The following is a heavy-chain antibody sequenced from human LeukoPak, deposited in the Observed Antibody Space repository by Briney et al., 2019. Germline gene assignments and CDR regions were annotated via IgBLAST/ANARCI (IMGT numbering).Heavy chain of an antibody. Sequence: GRSLRLSCAASGFTFSSYGMHWVRQAPGKGLEWVAFIQYDGSNKYYADSVKGRFTISRDNSKNTLYLQMNSLRAEDTTVYYCAKGFGIAAVDYWGQGTLVTVSS. V-gene: IGHV3-30*02. CDR2: IQYDGSNK. J-gene: IGHJ4*02. CDR1: GFTFSSYG. D-gene: IGHD6-13*01. CDR3: AKGFGIAAVDY.